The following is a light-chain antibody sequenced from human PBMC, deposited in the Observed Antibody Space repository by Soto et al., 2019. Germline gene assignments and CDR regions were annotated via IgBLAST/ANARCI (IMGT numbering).Light chain of an antibody. J-gene: IGKJ2*01. Sequence: EIVLTQSPGTLSLSPGERAILSCRASQTVTSGYLAWYQQRPGQAPRLLIFGASNRATDIPDRFSGSGSGTDFTLTIRGLEPEDFAVFYCQQYARSPYTFGQGTNLEI. CDR3: QQYARSPYT. CDR2: GAS. V-gene: IGKV3-20*01. CDR1: QTVTSGY.